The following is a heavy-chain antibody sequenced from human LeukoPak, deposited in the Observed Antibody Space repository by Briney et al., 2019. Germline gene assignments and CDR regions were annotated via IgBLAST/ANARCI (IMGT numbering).Heavy chain of an antibody. CDR2: IYYSGST. J-gene: IGHJ3*02. Sequence: SETLSLTCTVSGGSISSSSYYWGWIRQPPGKGLEWIGSIYYSGSTYYNPSLKSRVTISVDTSKNQFSLKLSSVTAADTAVYYCARQKHDSSGYLDAFDIWGQGTMVTVSS. V-gene: IGHV4-39*01. CDR3: ARQKHDSSGYLDAFDI. CDR1: GGSISSSSYY. D-gene: IGHD3-22*01.